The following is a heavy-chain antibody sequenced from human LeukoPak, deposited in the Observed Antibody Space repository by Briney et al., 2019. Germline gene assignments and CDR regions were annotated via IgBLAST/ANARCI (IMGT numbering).Heavy chain of an antibody. V-gene: IGHV4-59*01. CDR2: IYHSGST. CDR1: GDSISSYY. J-gene: IGHJ4*02. Sequence: SETLSLTCTVSGDSISSYYWSWIRQSPGKGLEWIGYIYHSGSTNYNPSLRSRVTISVDTSKNQFSLKLSSVTAADTAVYYCARRRTGWQVFDFWGQGTLVTVSS. CDR3: ARRRTGWQVFDF. D-gene: IGHD3/OR15-3a*01.